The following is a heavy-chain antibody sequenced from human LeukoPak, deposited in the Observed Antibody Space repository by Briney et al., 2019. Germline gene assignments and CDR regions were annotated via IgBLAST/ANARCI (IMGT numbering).Heavy chain of an antibody. V-gene: IGHV3-48*04. CDR1: GFTLSSYS. D-gene: IGHD3-10*01. CDR2: ISSSSSTI. J-gene: IGHJ4*02. CDR3: ARKYYYGSGSGFYFDY. Sequence: GGSLRLSCAASGFTLSSYSMNWVRQAPGKGLEWVSYISSSSSTIYYADSVKGRFTISRDNPKNSLYLQMNSLRAEDTAVYYCARKYYYGSGSGFYFDYWGQGTLVTVSS.